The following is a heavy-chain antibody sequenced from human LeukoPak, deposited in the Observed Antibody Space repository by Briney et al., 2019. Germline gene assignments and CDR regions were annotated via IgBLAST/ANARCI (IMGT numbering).Heavy chain of an antibody. CDR1: GYSISSGYY. J-gene: IGHJ4*02. Sequence: SETLSLTCTVSGYSISSGYYWGWIRQPPGKGLEWIGSIYHSGSTYYNPSLKSRVTISVDTSKNQFSLKLSSVTAADTAVYYCARAERSLEYGHWGQGTLVTVSS. CDR3: ARAERSLEYGH. CDR2: IYHSGST. V-gene: IGHV4-38-2*02. D-gene: IGHD3-3*01.